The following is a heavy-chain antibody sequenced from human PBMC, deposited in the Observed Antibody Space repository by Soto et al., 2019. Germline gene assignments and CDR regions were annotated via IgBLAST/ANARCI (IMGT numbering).Heavy chain of an antibody. CDR3: ASLGSGSYYREDFA. CDR1: GGSFSGYY. D-gene: IGHD3-10*01. V-gene: IGHV4-34*01. CDR2: INHSGST. J-gene: IGHJ4*02. Sequence: SETLSLTCAVYGGSFSGYYWSWIRQPPGKGLEWIGEINHSGSTNYNPSLKSRVTISVDTSKNQFSLKLSSVTAADTAVYYCASLGSGSYYREDFAWGQGTLVTVSS.